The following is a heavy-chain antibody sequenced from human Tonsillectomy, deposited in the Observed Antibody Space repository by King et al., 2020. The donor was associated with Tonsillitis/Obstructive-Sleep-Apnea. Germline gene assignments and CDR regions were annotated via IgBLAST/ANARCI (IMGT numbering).Heavy chain of an antibody. Sequence: VQLVESGGGLVKPGGSLRLSCAASGFTFSDYYMSWIRQAPGKGLEWVSYISSSSSTIYYADSVKGRFTISRDHAKNSLYLQMNSLRDEDTAVYYCASPKYYYDSDGYYFDYWGQGTLVTVSS. CDR1: GFTFSDYY. CDR3: ASPKYYYDSDGYYFDY. CDR2: ISSSSSTI. J-gene: IGHJ4*02. D-gene: IGHD3-22*01. V-gene: IGHV3-11*01.